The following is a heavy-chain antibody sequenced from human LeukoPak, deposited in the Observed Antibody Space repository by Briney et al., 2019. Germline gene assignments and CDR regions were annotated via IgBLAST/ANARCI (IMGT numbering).Heavy chain of an antibody. Sequence: GGSLRLSCAASGFTFSSYSMNWVRQAPGKGLEWVSSISRSSSYIYYADSVKGRFTISRDNAKNSLYLQMNSLRAEDTAVYYCASEGVVVVAATTDYWGQGTLVTVSS. CDR2: ISRSSSYI. D-gene: IGHD2-15*01. CDR1: GFTFSSYS. J-gene: IGHJ4*02. V-gene: IGHV3-21*01. CDR3: ASEGVVVVAATTDY.